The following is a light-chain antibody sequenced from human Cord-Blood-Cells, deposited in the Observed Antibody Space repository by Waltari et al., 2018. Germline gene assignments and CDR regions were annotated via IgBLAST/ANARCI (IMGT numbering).Light chain of an antibody. CDR1: QSVSSN. V-gene: IGKV3-15*01. J-gene: IGKJ4*01. CDR3: QQYNNWPPLT. CDR2: GAS. Sequence: EIVLTQSPATLSVSPGERATLSCRASQSVSSNLAWYQQKPGQAPRLLISGASTRATGIPARFSGSWSGTEFTLTISSLQSEDFAVYYCQQYNNWPPLTFGGGTKVEIK.